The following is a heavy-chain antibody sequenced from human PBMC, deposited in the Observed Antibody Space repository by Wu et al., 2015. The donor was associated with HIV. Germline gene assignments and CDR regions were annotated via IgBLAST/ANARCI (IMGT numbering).Heavy chain of an antibody. Sequence: QVQLVQSGAEVRKPGSSVKVSCKASGGPFSSSGLTWVRQAPGQGLEWMGWINPNSGGTNYAQKFQGRVTMTRDTSISTASMELSSLRSDDTAVYYCARGIKWPRAPFETWGQGTLVTVSS. CDR1: GGPFSSSG. V-gene: IGHV1-2*02. J-gene: IGHJ5*02. CDR2: INPNSGGT. D-gene: IGHD5-12*01. CDR3: ARGIKWPRAPFET.